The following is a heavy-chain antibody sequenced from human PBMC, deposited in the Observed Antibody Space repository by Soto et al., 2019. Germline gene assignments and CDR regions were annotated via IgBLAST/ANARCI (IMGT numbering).Heavy chain of an antibody. Sequence: QVQLVESGGGVVQPGRSLRLSCAASGFTFSSYAMHWVRQAPGKGLEWVTVISYDGINKYYADSVKGRFTISRDNSKNTLYLQMNSLRAEDTAVYYCARDRHRASFDYWGQGTLVTVSS. CDR1: GFTFSSYA. CDR3: ARDRHRASFDY. V-gene: IGHV3-30-3*01. J-gene: IGHJ4*02. CDR2: ISYDGINK.